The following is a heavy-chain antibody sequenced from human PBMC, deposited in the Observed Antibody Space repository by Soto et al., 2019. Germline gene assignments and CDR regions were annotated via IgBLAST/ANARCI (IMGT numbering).Heavy chain of an antibody. CDR3: ARAIQSIAVAGTTLKSYYYYGMDV. CDR2: VTPIFGTA. Sequence: SVKVSCKAFGGTFSSYAISWVGQAPGQGVEWVGGVTPIFGTAHYAQKFQGRVTITADESTSTAYMELSSLRSEDTAVYYCARAIQSIAVAGTTLKSYYYYGMDVWGQGTTVTVSS. J-gene: IGHJ6*02. D-gene: IGHD6-19*01. V-gene: IGHV1-69*13. CDR1: GGTFSSYA.